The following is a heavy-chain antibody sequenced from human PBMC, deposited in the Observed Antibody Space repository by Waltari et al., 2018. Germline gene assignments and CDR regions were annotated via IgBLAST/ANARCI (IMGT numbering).Heavy chain of an antibody. J-gene: IGHJ4*02. CDR3: AGPRGGDNDY. Sequence: QVQLQQWGAGLLKPSETLSLTCAVYGGSFSGYYWSWIRQPPGKGLELIGEINHSGSTNYNPSLKSRVTISVDTSKNQFSLKLSSVAAADTAVYYCAGPRGGDNDYWGQGTLVTVSS. CDR1: GGSFSGYY. D-gene: IGHD3-16*01. CDR2: INHSGST. V-gene: IGHV4-34*01.